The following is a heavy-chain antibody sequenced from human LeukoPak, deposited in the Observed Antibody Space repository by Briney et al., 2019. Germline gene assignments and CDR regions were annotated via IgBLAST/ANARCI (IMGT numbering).Heavy chain of an antibody. CDR2: ISGSGGST. V-gene: IGHV3-23*01. CDR3: AKSAAGILSHNWFDP. J-gene: IGHJ5*02. Sequence: GGSLRLSCAASGFTFSSYGMHWVRQAPGKGLEWVSAISGSGGSTYYADSVKGRFTISRDNSKNTLYLQMNSLRAEDTAVYYCAKSAAGILSHNWFDPWGQGTLVTVSS. D-gene: IGHD6-13*01. CDR1: GFTFSSYG.